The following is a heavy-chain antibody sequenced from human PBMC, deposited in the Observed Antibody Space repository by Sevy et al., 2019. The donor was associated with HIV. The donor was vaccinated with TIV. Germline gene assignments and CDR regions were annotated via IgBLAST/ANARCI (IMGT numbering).Heavy chain of an antibody. Sequence: GGSLRLSCTASGFTFGDYAMSWVRQAPGKGLEWVGFIRSKAYGGTTEYAGSVKGRFTISRDDSKSIAYLQMNSLKTEDTAVYYCTRDRYSGSYPDWFDPWGQGTLVTVSS. D-gene: IGHD1-26*01. J-gene: IGHJ5*02. V-gene: IGHV3-49*04. CDR1: GFTFGDYA. CDR3: TRDRYSGSYPDWFDP. CDR2: IRSKAYGGTT.